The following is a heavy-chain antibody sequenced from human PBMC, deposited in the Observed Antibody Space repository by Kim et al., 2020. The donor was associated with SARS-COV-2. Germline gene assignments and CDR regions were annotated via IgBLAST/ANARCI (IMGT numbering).Heavy chain of an antibody. J-gene: IGHJ4*02. Sequence: YPRSQRGRFTTSRENAKNALYLQSNSLRAEDTAVYYCARGPNYSPFDYWGQGTLVTVSS. V-gene: IGHV3-48*03. CDR3: ARGPNYSPFDY. D-gene: IGHD4-4*01.